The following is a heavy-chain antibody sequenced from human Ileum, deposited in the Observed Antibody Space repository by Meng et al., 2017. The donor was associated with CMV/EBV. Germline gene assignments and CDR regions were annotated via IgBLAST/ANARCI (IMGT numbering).Heavy chain of an antibody. CDR2: IHYDGSSI. Sequence: GGSLRLSCAASGFTFSDYGMHWVRQAPGKGLEWVTFIHYDGSSIDYADSVKGRFTISRDNSKNTLYLQMNSLRPEDTAVYFCARDFKWHIDYWGQGRLVTVSS. CDR3: ARDFKWHIDY. J-gene: IGHJ4*02. V-gene: IGHV3-30*02. CDR1: GFTFSDYG. D-gene: IGHD2-21*01.